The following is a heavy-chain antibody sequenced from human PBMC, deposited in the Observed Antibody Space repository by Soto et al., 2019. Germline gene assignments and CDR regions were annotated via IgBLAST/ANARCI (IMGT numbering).Heavy chain of an antibody. V-gene: IGHV3-23*01. CDR2: ISGSGGST. CDR3: AKGFRGHGYGPYYHYYYGMDV. Sequence: EVQLLESGGGLVQPGGSLRLSCAASGFTFSSYAMSWVRQAPGKGLEWVSAISGSGGSTYYADSVKGRFTISRDNSKNTLYLQMNSLRAEDTAVYYCAKGFRGHGYGPYYHYYYGMDVWGQGTTVTVSS. CDR1: GFTFSSYA. D-gene: IGHD5-18*01. J-gene: IGHJ6*02.